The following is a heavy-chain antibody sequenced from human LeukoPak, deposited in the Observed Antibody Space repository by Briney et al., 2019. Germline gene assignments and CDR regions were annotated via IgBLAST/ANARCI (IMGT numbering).Heavy chain of an antibody. CDR1: GGSISTYY. Sequence: PSETLSLTCTVSGGSISTYYWSWIRQPPGKGLEWIGYIYYSGSTNYNPSLKSRVTISVDTSKNQFSLSSVTAADTAVYYCARGRGSRDYWGSYYMDVWGKGTTVTVSS. D-gene: IGHD5-12*01. J-gene: IGHJ6*03. V-gene: IGHV4-59*01. CDR2: IYYSGST. CDR3: ARGRGSRDYWGSYYMDV.